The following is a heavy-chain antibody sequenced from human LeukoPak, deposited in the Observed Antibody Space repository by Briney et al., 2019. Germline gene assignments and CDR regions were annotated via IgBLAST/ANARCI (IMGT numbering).Heavy chain of an antibody. Sequence: GGSLRLSCAASGFTFSSYWMHWVRQAPGKGLVWVSRINSDGSTTSYADSVKGRFTISRDNAKNTLYLQMNSLRAEDTAVYYCARDSPRRQWLVTDYWGQGTLVTVSS. CDR2: INSDGSTT. CDR3: ARDSPRRQWLVTDY. D-gene: IGHD6-19*01. V-gene: IGHV3-74*01. CDR1: GFTFSSYW. J-gene: IGHJ4*02.